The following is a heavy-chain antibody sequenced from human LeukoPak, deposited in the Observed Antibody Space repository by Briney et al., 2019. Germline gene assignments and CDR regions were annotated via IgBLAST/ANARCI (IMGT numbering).Heavy chain of an antibody. CDR1: GESFSGYY. CDR2: INHSGST. Sequence: PSETLSLTCAVYGESFSGYYWSWIRQPPGRGLEWIGEINHSGSTSYSASLKSRVTISVDTSKNQFSLKLNSVTAADTAVYYCARGDIAAGGAPFDYWGRGTLVTVSS. D-gene: IGHD6-13*01. V-gene: IGHV4-34*01. CDR3: ARGDIAAGGAPFDY. J-gene: IGHJ4*02.